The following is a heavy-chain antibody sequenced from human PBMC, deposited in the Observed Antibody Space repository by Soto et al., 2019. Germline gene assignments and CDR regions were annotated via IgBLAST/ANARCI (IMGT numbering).Heavy chain of an antibody. J-gene: IGHJ4*02. D-gene: IGHD3-10*01. CDR2: FDPEDGET. CDR3: ATDGYGSGSSLDY. CDR1: GYTLTELS. V-gene: IGHV1-24*01. Sequence: ASVKVSCKVSGYTLTELSMHWVRRAPGKGLEWMGGFDPEDGETIYAQKFQGRVTMTEDTSTDTAYMELSSLRSEDTAVYYCATDGYGSGSSLDYWGQGTLVTVSS.